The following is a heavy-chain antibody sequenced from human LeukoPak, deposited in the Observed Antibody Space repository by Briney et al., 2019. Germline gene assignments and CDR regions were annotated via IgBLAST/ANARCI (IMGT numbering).Heavy chain of an antibody. CDR3: AKGQEWELPSYFDY. CDR2: ISWDGGST. V-gene: IGHV3-43D*03. CDR1: GFTFDDYA. J-gene: IGHJ4*02. Sequence: GGSLRLSCAASGFTFDDYAMHWVRQAPGKGLEWVSLISWDGGSTYYADSVKGRFTISRDNSKNTLYLQMNSLRAEDTAVYYCAKGQEWELPSYFDYWGQGTLVTVSS. D-gene: IGHD1-26*01.